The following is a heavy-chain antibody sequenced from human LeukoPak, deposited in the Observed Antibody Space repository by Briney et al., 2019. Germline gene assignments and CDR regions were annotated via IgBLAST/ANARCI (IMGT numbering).Heavy chain of an antibody. Sequence: GGSLRLSCAGSGFTFSTYTMNWVRQAPGKGLEWVSSITDSSSSMYYADSVRGRFTISRDNAKNSLYLQMNSLRAEDTAVYYCARDFSSGSYYGDYYFDYWGQGTLVTVSS. V-gene: IGHV3-21*01. J-gene: IGHJ4*02. CDR2: ITDSSSSM. D-gene: IGHD1-26*01. CDR1: GFTFSTYT. CDR3: ARDFSSGSYYGDYYFDY.